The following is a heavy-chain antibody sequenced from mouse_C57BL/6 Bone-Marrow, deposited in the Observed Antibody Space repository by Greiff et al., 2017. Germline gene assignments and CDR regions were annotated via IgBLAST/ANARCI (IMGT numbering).Heavy chain of an antibody. J-gene: IGHJ2*01. D-gene: IGHD2-2*01. CDR2: INPYNGGT. CDR3: QGWLRRPYCDN. Sequence: VQLQQSGPVLVKPGASVKMSCKASGYTFTDYYMNWVKQSHGKSLEWIGVINPYNGGTSYNQKFKGKATLTVDKSSSTAYMELNSLTSEDSAVYYCQGWLRRPYCDNWGQGTTLTVSS. CDR1: GYTFTDYY. V-gene: IGHV1-19*01.